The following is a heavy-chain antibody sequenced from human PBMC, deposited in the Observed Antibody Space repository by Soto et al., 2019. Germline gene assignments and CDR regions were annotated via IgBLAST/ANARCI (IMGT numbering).Heavy chain of an antibody. Sequence: SETLSLTCAVYDGSFSGYYWSWIRQPPGKGLEWIGEINHSGSTNYNPSLKSRVTISVDTSKNQFSLKLSSVTAADTAVYYCASNAAAGAFDPWGQGTLVTVSS. V-gene: IGHV4-34*01. J-gene: IGHJ5*02. D-gene: IGHD6-13*01. CDR2: INHSGST. CDR3: ASNAAAGAFDP. CDR1: DGSFSGYY.